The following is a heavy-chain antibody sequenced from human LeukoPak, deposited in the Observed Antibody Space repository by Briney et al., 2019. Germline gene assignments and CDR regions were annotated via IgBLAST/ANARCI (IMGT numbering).Heavy chain of an antibody. J-gene: IGHJ3*02. Sequence: GGSLRLSCAASGFTVSSNYMSWVRQAPGKGLEWVSVIYSGGSTFYADSVKGRFTISRDNSKNTLYLQMNSLRAEDTAVYYCATWGRALGGAFYIWGQGTMVTVSS. D-gene: IGHD3-16*01. CDR3: ATWGRALGGAFYI. CDR1: GFTVSSNY. V-gene: IGHV3-53*01. CDR2: IYSGGST.